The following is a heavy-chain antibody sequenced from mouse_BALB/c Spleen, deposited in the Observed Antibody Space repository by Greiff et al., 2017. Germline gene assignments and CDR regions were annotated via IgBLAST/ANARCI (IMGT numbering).Heavy chain of an antibody. CDR2: IYPGDGDT. J-gene: IGHJ3*01. CDR3: AREASYYYGAY. D-gene: IGHD1-1*01. Sequence: VQLQESGAELARPGASVKLSCKASGYTFTSYWMQWVKQRPGQGLEWIGAIYPGDGDTRYTQKFKGKATLTADKSSSTAYMQLSSLASEDSAVYYCAREASYYYGAYWGQGTLVTVSA. CDR1: GYTFTSYW. V-gene: IGHV1-87*01.